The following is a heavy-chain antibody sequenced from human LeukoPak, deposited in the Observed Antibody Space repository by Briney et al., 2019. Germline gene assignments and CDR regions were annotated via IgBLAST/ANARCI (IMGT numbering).Heavy chain of an antibody. CDR1: GGSISSGDYY. Sequence: SQTLSLTCTVSGGSISSGDYYWSWIRQPPGKGLEWIGYIYYSGSTYYNPSLKSRVTISVDTSKNQFSLKLSSVTAADTAVYYCARVAVVGGVGYYYYGMDVWGQGTTVTVSS. V-gene: IGHV4-30-4*01. D-gene: IGHD2-15*01. J-gene: IGHJ6*02. CDR2: IYYSGST. CDR3: ARVAVVGGVGYYYYGMDV.